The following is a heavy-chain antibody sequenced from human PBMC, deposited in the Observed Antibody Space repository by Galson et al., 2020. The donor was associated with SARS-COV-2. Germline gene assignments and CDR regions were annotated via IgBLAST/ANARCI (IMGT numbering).Heavy chain of an antibody. CDR1: GFTFGDYA. Sequence: GSLRLSCTASGFTFGDYAMSWFRQAPGKGLEWVGFIRSKAYGGTTEYAASVKGRFTISRDDSKSIAYLQMNSLKTEDTAVYYCTATYYDILTGYYPGNMDVWGQGTTVTVSS. CDR2: IRSKAYGGTT. J-gene: IGHJ6*02. V-gene: IGHV3-49*03. D-gene: IGHD3-9*01. CDR3: TATYYDILTGYYPGNMDV.